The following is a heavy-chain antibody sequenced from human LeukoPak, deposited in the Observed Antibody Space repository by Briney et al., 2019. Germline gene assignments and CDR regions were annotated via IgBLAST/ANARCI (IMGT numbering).Heavy chain of an antibody. CDR2: ISYDGSNK. Sequence: GRSLRLSCAASGFTFSSYGMHWVRQAPGKGLEWVAVISYDGSNKYYVDSVKGRFTISRDNSKNTLYLQMNSLRAKDTAVYYCARDPGTDGSSWYVLDNWGQGTLVTVSA. V-gene: IGHV3-30*03. CDR3: ARDPGTDGSSWYVLDN. D-gene: IGHD6-13*01. CDR1: GFTFSSYG. J-gene: IGHJ4*02.